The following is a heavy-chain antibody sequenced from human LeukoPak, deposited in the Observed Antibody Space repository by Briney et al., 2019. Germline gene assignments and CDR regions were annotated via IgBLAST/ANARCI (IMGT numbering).Heavy chain of an antibody. CDR1: GGSISSYY. CDR3: ARSNSGLDY. J-gene: IGHJ4*02. V-gene: IGHV4-59*01. Sequence: KPSETLCLTCTVSGGSISSYYWSWIRQPPGKGLEWIGYIYYSGSTNYNPSLKSRVTISVDTSKNQFSLKLSSVTAADTAVYYCARSNSGLDYWGQGTLVTVSS. D-gene: IGHD6-19*01. CDR2: IYYSGST.